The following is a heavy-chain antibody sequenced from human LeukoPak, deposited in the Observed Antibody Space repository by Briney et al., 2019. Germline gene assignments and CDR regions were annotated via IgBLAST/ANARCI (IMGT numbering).Heavy chain of an antibody. J-gene: IGHJ6*03. D-gene: IGHD3-9*01. CDR1: GYTFTSYG. V-gene: IGHV1-2*02. CDR2: INPNSGGT. Sequence: ASVKVSCKASGYTFTSYGISWVRQAPGQGLEWMGWINPNSGGTNYAQKFQGRVTMTRDTSISTAYMELSRLRSDDTAVYYCARVGSYDISYYYYMDVWGKGTTVTVSS. CDR3: ARVGSYDISYYYYMDV.